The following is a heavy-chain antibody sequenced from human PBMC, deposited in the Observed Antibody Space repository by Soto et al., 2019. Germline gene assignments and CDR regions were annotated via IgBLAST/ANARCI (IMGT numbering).Heavy chain of an antibody. V-gene: IGHV3-23*01. J-gene: IGHJ3*02. D-gene: IGHD6-19*01. CDR2: ISGSGTTA. Sequence: EVQLLESGGGLVQPGGSLRLSCAASGFVFSSYAMSWVRQAPGKGLEWVSAISGSGTTAYYADSVKGRLIFSRDNPKNTMYLQMNSLRAEDTAVYFCAKTTDGWFSAFEIWGQGTVVTVSS. CDR3: AKTTDGWFSAFEI. CDR1: GFVFSSYA.